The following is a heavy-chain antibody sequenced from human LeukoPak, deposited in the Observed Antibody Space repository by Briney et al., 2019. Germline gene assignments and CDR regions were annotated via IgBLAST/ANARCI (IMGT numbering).Heavy chain of an antibody. CDR2: IIPIFGTA. J-gene: IGHJ4*02. D-gene: IGHD3-22*01. CDR3: ARGNIYDSSGYYDKTDY. Sequence: SVKVSCKASGGTFSSYAISWVQQAPGQGLEWMGGIIPIFGTANYAQKFQGRVTITADESTSTAYMELSSLRSEDTAVYYCARGNIYDSSGYYDKTDYWGQGTLATVSS. V-gene: IGHV1-69*13. CDR1: GGTFSSYA.